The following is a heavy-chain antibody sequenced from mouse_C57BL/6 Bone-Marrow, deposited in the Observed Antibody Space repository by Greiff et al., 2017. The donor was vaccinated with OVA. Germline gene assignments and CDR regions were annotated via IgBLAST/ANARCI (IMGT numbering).Heavy chain of an antibody. Sequence: YLVTPGASVKLSCKASGYTFTSYWMHWVKQRPGQGLEWIGMIHPNSGSTNYNEKFKSKATLTVDKSSRTAYMQLSSLTSEDSAVYYCARSGSSRYWYFEVWGTGTTVTVSS. J-gene: IGHJ1*03. CDR3: ARSGSSRYWYFEV. D-gene: IGHD1-1*01. V-gene: IGHV1-64*01. CDR1: GYTFTSYW. CDR2: IHPNSGST.